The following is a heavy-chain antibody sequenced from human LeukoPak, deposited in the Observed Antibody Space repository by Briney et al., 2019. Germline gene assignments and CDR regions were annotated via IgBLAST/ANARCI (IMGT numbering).Heavy chain of an antibody. J-gene: IGHJ6*02. V-gene: IGHV3-23*01. CDR1: GFTFSSYA. D-gene: IGHD6-19*01. CDR2: ISGSGGST. Sequence: GGSLRLSCAASGFTFSSYAMSWVRQAPGKGLEWVSAISGSGGSTYYADSVKGRFTISRDNSKSTLYLQMNSLRAEDTAVYYCAKDLLAQFPQYGMDVWGQGTTVTVSS. CDR3: AKDLLAQFPQYGMDV.